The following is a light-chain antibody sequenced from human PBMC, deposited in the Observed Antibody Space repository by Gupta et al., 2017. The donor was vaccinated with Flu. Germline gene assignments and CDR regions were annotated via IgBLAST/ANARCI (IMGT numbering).Light chain of an antibody. V-gene: IGKV3-15*01. Sequence: PADMCVSPGESATRSGCASKSVGSTLEWYQQTPGQAPRLLIYGASTRDTGLPDRFSGGGCGTEFTLTISSRQAEDFAVYYCQHYNIWPYTFGHGTNVDIK. CDR2: GAS. CDR1: KSVGST. J-gene: IGKJ3*01. CDR3: QHYNIWPYT.